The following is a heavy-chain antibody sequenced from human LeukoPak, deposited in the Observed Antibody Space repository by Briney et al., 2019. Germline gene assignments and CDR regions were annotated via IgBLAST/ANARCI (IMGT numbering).Heavy chain of an antibody. J-gene: IGHJ5*02. CDR1: GYTFTSYG. V-gene: IGHV1-46*01. Sequence: GASVKVSCKASGYTFTSYGISWVRQAPGQGLERMGIINPSGGSTSYAQKFQGRVTMTRDMSTSTDYMELSSLRSEDTAVYYCARDNSVEDTAWWFDPWGQGTLVTVSS. CDR2: INPSGGST. D-gene: IGHD4-23*01. CDR3: ARDNSVEDTAWWFDP.